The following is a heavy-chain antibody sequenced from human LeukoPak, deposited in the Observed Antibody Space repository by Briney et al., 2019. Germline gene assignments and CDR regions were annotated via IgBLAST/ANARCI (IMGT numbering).Heavy chain of an antibody. J-gene: IGHJ4*02. Sequence: GGSLRLSGAASGFTSDDYAMHWVRQAPGKGLKWVAFIRYDGSNKYYADSVKGRFTISRDNSKNTLYLQMNSLRAEDTAVYYCAKGTIFGVVTQIPNFDYWGQGTLVTVSS. V-gene: IGHV3-30*02. CDR3: AKGTIFGVVTQIPNFDY. CDR2: IRYDGSNK. CDR1: GFTSDDYA. D-gene: IGHD3-3*01.